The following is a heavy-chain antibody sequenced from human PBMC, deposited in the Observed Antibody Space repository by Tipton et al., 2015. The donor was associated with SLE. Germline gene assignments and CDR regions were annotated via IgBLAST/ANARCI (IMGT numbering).Heavy chain of an antibody. CDR2: INHSGST. CDR1: GGSFSGYY. J-gene: IGHJ3*02. D-gene: IGHD6-6*01. Sequence: TLSLTCAVYGGSFSGYYWSWIRQPPRKGLEWIGEINHSGSTNYNPSLKSRVTISVDTSKNQFSLKLSSVTAADTAVYYCAREQLDAFDIWGQGTMVTVSS. V-gene: IGHV4-34*01. CDR3: AREQLDAFDI.